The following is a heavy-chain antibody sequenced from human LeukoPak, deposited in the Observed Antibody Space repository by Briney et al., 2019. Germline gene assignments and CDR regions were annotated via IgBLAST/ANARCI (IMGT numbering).Heavy chain of an antibody. J-gene: IGHJ4*02. V-gene: IGHV3-23*01. D-gene: IGHD6-13*01. Sequence: ETLSLTCTVSGGSISGSSYYWGWVRQAPGKGLEWVSTISGSGGSTYYADSVKGRFTISRDNSKNTLYLQMNSLRAEDTAVYYCAKDLGLIAAAGPTFDYWGQGTLVTVSS. CDR2: ISGSGGST. CDR1: GGSISGSSYY. CDR3: AKDLGLIAAAGPTFDY.